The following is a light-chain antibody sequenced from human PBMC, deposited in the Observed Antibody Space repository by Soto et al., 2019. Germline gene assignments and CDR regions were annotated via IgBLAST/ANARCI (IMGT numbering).Light chain of an antibody. CDR2: GAS. CDR3: QQYSSSQIT. V-gene: IGKV3-20*01. J-gene: IGKJ5*01. CDR1: QSVSSSY. Sequence: EIVLTQSPGTLSLSPGERATLSCRASQSVSSSYLAWYQQKPGQAPRLLIHGASSRATGIPDRFSGSGSGTDFTLTIIRLEPEDFAVYYCQQYSSSQITFGQGTRLEIK.